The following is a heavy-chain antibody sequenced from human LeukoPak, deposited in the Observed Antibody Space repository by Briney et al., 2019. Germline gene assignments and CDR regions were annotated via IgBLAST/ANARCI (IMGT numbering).Heavy chain of an antibody. CDR2: ISSSGSTI. CDR3: AGSLSSSWSRYYFDY. V-gene: IGHV3-11*01. Sequence: GGALRLFCGASGVGFSGCYKSWSIRAPGEGVEEFSYISSSGSTIYYAASVKGRFTISRDNAKNSLYLQMNSLRAEDTAVYYCAGSLSSSWSRYYFDYWGQGTLVTVSS. D-gene: IGHD6-13*01. J-gene: IGHJ4*02. CDR1: GVGFSGCY.